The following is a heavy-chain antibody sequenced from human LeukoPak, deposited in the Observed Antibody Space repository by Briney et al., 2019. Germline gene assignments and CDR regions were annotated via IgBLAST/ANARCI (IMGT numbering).Heavy chain of an antibody. Sequence: SETLSLTCSVSGGSISSGNYYWSWIRQPPGKGLEWIGYIYYSGNTYYNPSLKSRVTISVDTSKNQFSLKLSSVTAADTAVYYCARSGAYYGSGSPRYWGQGTLVTVSS. CDR3: ARSGAYYGSGSPRY. CDR1: GGSISSGNYY. J-gene: IGHJ4*02. V-gene: IGHV4-30-4*01. D-gene: IGHD3-10*01. CDR2: IYYSGNT.